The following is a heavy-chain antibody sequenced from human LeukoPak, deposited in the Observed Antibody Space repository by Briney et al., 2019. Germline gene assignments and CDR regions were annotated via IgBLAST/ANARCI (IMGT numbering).Heavy chain of an antibody. D-gene: IGHD3-22*01. V-gene: IGHV3-23*01. CDR3: ATRGYYSGGAFDY. Sequence: PGGSLRLSCAASGFTFSSYAMSWVRQAPGKGLEWVSAISGSGGSTYYADSVKGRFTISRDDSKNTLYLQMNSLRAEDTAVYYGATRGYYSGGAFDYWGQGTLVTVSS. J-gene: IGHJ4*02. CDR1: GFTFSSYA. CDR2: ISGSGGST.